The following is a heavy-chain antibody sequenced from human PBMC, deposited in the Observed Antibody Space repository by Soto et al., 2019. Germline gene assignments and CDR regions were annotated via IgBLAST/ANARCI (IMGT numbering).Heavy chain of an antibody. D-gene: IGHD5-18*01. V-gene: IGHV5-10-1*01. Sequence: TYWIGWVRQIPGKGLECMGIIYPSDSYTNYSPSFQGHVTISADKSISTAYLQWSSLKASDTAMYYCARGIQFYYYGMDVWGQGTTVTVSS. CDR2: IYPSDSYT. J-gene: IGHJ6*02. CDR3: ARGIQFYYYGMDV. CDR1: TYW.